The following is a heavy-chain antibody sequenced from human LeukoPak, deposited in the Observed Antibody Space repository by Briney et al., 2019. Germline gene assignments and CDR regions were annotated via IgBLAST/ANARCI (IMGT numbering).Heavy chain of an antibody. Sequence: GGSLRLSCAAPGFTFSSYSMNWVRQAPGKGLEWVSYISSSSSTIYYADSVKGRFTISRDNAKNSLYLQMNSLRAEDTAVYYCARELAVAATGYWGQGTLVTVSS. CDR3: ARELAVAATGY. V-gene: IGHV3-48*01. J-gene: IGHJ4*02. D-gene: IGHD2-15*01. CDR1: GFTFSSYS. CDR2: ISSSSSTI.